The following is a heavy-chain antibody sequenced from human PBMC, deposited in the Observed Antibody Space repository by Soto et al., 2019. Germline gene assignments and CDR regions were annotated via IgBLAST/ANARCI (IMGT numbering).Heavy chain of an antibody. CDR3: ARDRYSSSSISYYYGMDV. Sequence: GASVKVSCKASGGTFSSYAISWVRQAPGQGLEWMGWIIPIYGTTNYAQNLQGRVTMTTDTSTSTAYMELRSLRAEDTAVYYCARDRYSSSSISYYYGMDVWGQGTTVTVSS. V-gene: IGHV1-69*05. J-gene: IGHJ6*02. D-gene: IGHD6-6*01. CDR2: IIPIYGTT. CDR1: GGTFSSYA.